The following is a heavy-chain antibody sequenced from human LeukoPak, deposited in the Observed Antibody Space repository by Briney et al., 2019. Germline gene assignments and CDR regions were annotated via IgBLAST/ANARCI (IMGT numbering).Heavy chain of an antibody. CDR2: IYYSGST. D-gene: IGHD6-13*01. CDR3: ARGIAAASERALDI. J-gene: IGHJ3*02. Sequence: PSETLSLTCTVSGGSISSGGYYWSWIRQHPGKGLEWIGYIYYSGSTYYNPSLKSRVTISVDTSKNQFSLKLTSVTAADTAVYYCARGIAAASERALDIWGQGTTVTVSS. V-gene: IGHV4-31*03. CDR1: GGSISSGGYY.